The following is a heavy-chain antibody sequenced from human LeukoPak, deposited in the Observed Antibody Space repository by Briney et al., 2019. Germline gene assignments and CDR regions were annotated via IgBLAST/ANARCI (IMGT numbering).Heavy chain of an antibody. CDR1: GGSISSSSYY. V-gene: IGHV4-39*07. CDR3: AKKDGDF. J-gene: IGHJ4*02. Sequence: SETLSLTCTVSGGSISSSSYYWGWIRQPPGKGLEWIGSIYYSGSTYYNPSLESRLTISLDTSKNQLSLRLSSVTAADTALYYCAKKDGDFWGQGTLVTVSS. CDR2: IYYSGST.